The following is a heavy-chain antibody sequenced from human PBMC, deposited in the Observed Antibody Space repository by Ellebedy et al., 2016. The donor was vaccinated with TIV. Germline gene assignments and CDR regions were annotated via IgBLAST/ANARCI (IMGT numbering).Heavy chain of an antibody. CDR1: GGSVSSGSYY. J-gene: IGHJ5*02. V-gene: IGHV4-61*03. CDR3: ARVSGAGVGAMSLGWFDP. CDR2: IYDSRST. D-gene: IGHD1-26*01. Sequence: SETLSLTXTVSGGSVSSGSYYWSWIRQPPGKGLEWIGYIYDSRSTNYNPSLKSRVTISVDTSMNHFSLKLTSVTAADTAVYYCARVSGAGVGAMSLGWFDPWGRGTLVTVSS.